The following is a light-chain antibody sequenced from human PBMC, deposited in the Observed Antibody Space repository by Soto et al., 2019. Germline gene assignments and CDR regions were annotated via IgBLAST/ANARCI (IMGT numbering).Light chain of an antibody. J-gene: IGKJ2*01. CDR1: QDISNY. Sequence: DIQMTQSPSSLSASVGDRVTITCQASQDISNYLNWYQQKPGKAPKLLIYGASNLEKGVPSRFSGSGSGTDFTFTISSLQPEDTATYFCQHFDNFPYTFAQGTKLEIK. CDR3: QHFDNFPYT. V-gene: IGKV1-33*01. CDR2: GAS.